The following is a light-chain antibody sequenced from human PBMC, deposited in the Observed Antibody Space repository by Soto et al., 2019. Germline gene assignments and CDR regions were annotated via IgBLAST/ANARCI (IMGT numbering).Light chain of an antibody. V-gene: IGLV1-44*01. J-gene: IGLJ1*01. CDR3: SAWDDGMNRYV. Sequence: QSALTQPPSASGTPGQRVSISCSGSSSNIGSSTVHWYQQLPGTTPKLLIYGTNQRPSGVPDRFSGSKSGTSASLAISGLQSEDEADYYCSAWDDGMNRYVFGHGTKVTVL. CDR2: GTN. CDR1: SSNIGSST.